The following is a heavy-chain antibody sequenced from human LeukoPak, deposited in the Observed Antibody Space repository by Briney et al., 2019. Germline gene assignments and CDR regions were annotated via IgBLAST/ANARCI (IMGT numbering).Heavy chain of an antibody. CDR1: GYTFVSYY. V-gene: IGHV1-46*01. CDR3: ARPGYCSGGRCPSWFDP. D-gene: IGHD2-15*01. J-gene: IGHJ5*02. Sequence: ASVKVSCKASGYTFVSYYMHWVRQAPGQGLEWMGIINPSAGSTTYAQKFQDRVTMTSDTSTSTVYMELSSLRSEDTAVYYCARPGYCSGGRCPSWFDPWGRGTLVIVSS. CDR2: INPSAGST.